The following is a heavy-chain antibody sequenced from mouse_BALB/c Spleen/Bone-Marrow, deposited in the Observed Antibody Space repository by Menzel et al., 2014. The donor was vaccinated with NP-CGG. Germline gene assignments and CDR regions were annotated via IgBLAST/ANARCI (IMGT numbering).Heavy chain of an antibody. CDR1: GYSITSDYA. CDR2: ISYSGST. D-gene: IGHD2-4*01. CDR3: ARYDYDVGYFDY. J-gene: IGHJ2*01. Sequence: EVHLVESGPGLVKPSPSLSLTCTVTGYSITSDYAWNWIRQFPGNKLEWMGYISYSGSTSYNPSLKSRISITRDTSKNQFFLQLNSVTTEDTATYYCARYDYDVGYFDYWGQGTTLTVSS. V-gene: IGHV3-2*02.